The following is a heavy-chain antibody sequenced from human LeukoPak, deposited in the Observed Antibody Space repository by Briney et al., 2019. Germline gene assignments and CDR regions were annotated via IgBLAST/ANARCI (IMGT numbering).Heavy chain of an antibody. V-gene: IGHV3-30*18. D-gene: IGHD6-13*01. Sequence: QAGGSLRLSCAASGFTFSSYGMHWVRQAPGKGLEWVAVISDDGSYKYYADSVKGRFTISRDNFKNTLYLQMNSLRAEDTAVYYCAKDGYSSSWYSHFDYWGQGTLVTVSS. CDR1: GFTFSSYG. CDR2: ISDDGSYK. J-gene: IGHJ4*02. CDR3: AKDGYSSSWYSHFDY.